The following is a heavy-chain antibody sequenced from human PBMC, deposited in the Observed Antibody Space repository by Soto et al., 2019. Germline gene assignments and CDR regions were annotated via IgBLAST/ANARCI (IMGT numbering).Heavy chain of an antibody. J-gene: IGHJ2*01. Sequence: QVQLQQWGAGLLKPSETLSLTCAVYGGSFSPYFWSWIRQPPGKGLEWIGEINHRGSTNYNPSLTRRATLSVDTSKNQVSLKLTSVTAAAAAVYYCARLASGWQYYYFDFWGRGTPVTVSS. CDR2: INHRGST. V-gene: IGHV4-34*01. D-gene: IGHD6-19*01. CDR3: ARLASGWQYYYFDF. CDR1: GGSFSPYF.